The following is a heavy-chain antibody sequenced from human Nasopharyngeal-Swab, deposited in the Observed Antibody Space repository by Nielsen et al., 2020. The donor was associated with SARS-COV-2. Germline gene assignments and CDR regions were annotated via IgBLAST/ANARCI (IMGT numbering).Heavy chain of an antibody. V-gene: IGHV5-10-1*01. CDR1: GYSFTSYW. CDR3: ARRAYCSGGSCYSPYYYYMDV. D-gene: IGHD2-15*01. J-gene: IGHJ6*03. Sequence: KVSCKGSGYSFTSYWISWVRQMPGKGLEWMGRIDPSDSYTNYSPSFQGHVTISADKSISTAYLQWSSLKASDTAMYYRARRAYCSGGSCYSPYYYYMDVWGKGTTVTVSS. CDR2: IDPSDSYT.